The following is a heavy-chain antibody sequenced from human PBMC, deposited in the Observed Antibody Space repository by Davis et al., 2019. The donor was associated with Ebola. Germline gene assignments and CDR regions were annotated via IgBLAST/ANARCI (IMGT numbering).Heavy chain of an antibody. CDR3: ARGRVVVVAAKPYYYYGMDV. CDR1: GGSFSGYY. CDR2: INHSGST. J-gene: IGHJ6*02. D-gene: IGHD2-15*01. Sequence: MPSETLSLTCAVYGGSFSGYYWSWIRQPPGKGLEWIGEINHSGSTNYNPSLKGRVTISVDTSKKQFSLKLSSVTAADTAVYYCARGRVVVVAAKPYYYYGMDVWGQGTTVTVSS. V-gene: IGHV4-34*01.